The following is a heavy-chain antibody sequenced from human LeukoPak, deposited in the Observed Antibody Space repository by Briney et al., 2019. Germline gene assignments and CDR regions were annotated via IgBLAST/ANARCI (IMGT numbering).Heavy chain of an antibody. D-gene: IGHD6-13*01. CDR1: GGSISSSSYY. V-gene: IGHV4-39*07. CDR3: ARDRGIAAAGTNFDY. J-gene: IGHJ4*02. CDR2: IYYSGST. Sequence: PSETLSLTCTVSGGSISSSSYYWGWIRQPPGKGLEWIGSIYYSGSTYYNPSLKSRVTISVDTSKNQFSLKLSSVTAADTAVYYCARDRGIAAAGTNFDYWGQGTLVTVSS.